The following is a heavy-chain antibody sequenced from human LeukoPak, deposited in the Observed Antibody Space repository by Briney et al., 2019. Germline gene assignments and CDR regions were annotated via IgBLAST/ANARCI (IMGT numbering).Heavy chain of an antibody. D-gene: IGHD5-12*01. CDR3: AGGYDSTGYYYYMDV. CDR1: GYTFTGYY. V-gene: IGHV1-2*02. J-gene: IGHJ6*03. CDR2: INPNIGGT. Sequence: ASVKVSCKASGYTFTGYYMHWVRQAPGQGLEWMGWINPNIGGTNYAQKFQGRVTMTRDTSISTAYMELSRLRSDDTAVYYCAGGYDSTGYYYYMDVWGKGTTVTVSS.